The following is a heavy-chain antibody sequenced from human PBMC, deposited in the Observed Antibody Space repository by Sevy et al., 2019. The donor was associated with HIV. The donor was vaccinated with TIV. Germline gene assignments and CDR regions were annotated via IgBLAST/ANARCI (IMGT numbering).Heavy chain of an antibody. J-gene: IGHJ3*01. CDR1: RFSVSDYH. CDR2: IGSSSSPV. Sequence: GGSLRLTCTASRFSVSDYHMNWVRQAPGKGLEWVSYIGSSSSPVYYADSLKGRFTISRDNAKNSLYLQMNSLTAEDTAVYFCASATPYDSSGGGAFDLWGQGTEVTVS. V-gene: IGHV3-48*01. D-gene: IGHD3-22*01. CDR3: ASATPYDSSGGGAFDL.